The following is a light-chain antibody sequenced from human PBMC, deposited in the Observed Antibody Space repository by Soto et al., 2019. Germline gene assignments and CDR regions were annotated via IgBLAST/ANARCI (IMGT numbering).Light chain of an antibody. Sequence: DIQMTQSPSSLSASVGDRVTITCRASQSVSNYLTWYQQKPGKAPKLLIYAASSLQSGVPSRFSGSGSGTDFTLTISSLQPEDFATYFCQQSYSAVTVGQGTKVDSK. J-gene: IGKJ1*01. CDR1: QSVSNY. CDR2: AAS. V-gene: IGKV1-39*01. CDR3: QQSYSAVT.